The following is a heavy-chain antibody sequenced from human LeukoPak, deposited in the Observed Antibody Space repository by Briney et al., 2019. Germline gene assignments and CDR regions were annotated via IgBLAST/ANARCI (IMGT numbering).Heavy chain of an antibody. CDR1: GGTFSSYA. J-gene: IGHJ4*02. CDR3: ASCYSSGWYGVLDY. Sequence: SVKVSCKASGGTFSSYAISWVRQAPAQGLEWMGRIIPIFGTANYAQKFQGRVTITTDESTSTAYMELSSLRSEDTAVYYCASCYSSGWYGVLDYWGQGTLVTVSS. D-gene: IGHD6-19*01. V-gene: IGHV1-69*05. CDR2: IIPIFGTA.